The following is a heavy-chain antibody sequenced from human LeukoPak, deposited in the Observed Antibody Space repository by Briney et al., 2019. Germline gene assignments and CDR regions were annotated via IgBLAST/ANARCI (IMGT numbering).Heavy chain of an antibody. V-gene: IGHV1-69*13. CDR3: ARDGPYYYGSGSCHFDY. CDR1: GGTCISYA. D-gene: IGHD3-10*01. Sequence: ASVKVSCKASGGTCISYAISWVRQAPGQGLEWMGGIIPIFGTAYYAQKFQGRVTITADESTSTAYMELSSLRSEDTAVYYCARDGPYYYGSGSCHFDYWGQGTLVTVSS. CDR2: IIPIFGTA. J-gene: IGHJ4*02.